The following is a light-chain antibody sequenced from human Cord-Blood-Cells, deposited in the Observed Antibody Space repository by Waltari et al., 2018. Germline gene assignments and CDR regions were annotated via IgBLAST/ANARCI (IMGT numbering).Light chain of an antibody. Sequence: QSALTQPASVSGSPGQSITISCTGTSSDVGGYNYVSWYQQHPGKAPKLMIYEVSKRPSGVSKPFSGSKSGNTASLTISGLQAEDEADYYCSAYTSSSTLVFGGGTKLTVL. V-gene: IGLV2-14*01. J-gene: IGLJ2*01. CDR2: EVS. CDR3: SAYTSSSTLV. CDR1: SSDVGGYNY.